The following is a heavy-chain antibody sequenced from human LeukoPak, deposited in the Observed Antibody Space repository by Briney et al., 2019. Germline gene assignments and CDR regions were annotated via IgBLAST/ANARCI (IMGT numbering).Heavy chain of an antibody. Sequence: SETLSLTCAVSGGSLITANFFWGWIRQPPGKGLEWIGSVYYSGKTYYNPSLKSQVSISVDTSKNQFSLRLTSVTAADTAVYYCAREASGGYDILNGYFNSGFDIWGQGTTVTASS. D-gene: IGHD3-9*01. CDR2: VYYSGKT. V-gene: IGHV4-39*07. CDR3: AREASGGYDILNGYFNSGFDI. CDR1: GGSLITANFF. J-gene: IGHJ3*02.